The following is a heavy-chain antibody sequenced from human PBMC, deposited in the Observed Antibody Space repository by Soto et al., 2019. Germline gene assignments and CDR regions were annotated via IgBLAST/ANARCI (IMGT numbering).Heavy chain of an antibody. CDR3: AREAKEYYSDY. CDR2: IWYDGSNK. CDR1: GFTFSTYG. V-gene: IGHV3-33*01. Sequence: QVQLVESGGGVVQPGRSLRLSWAPSGFTFSTYGMHLVRQAPGKGLEWVAAIWYDGSNKYYADSVKGRFTISRDNSKNTLYLQMNSLRAEDTAVYYCAREAKEYYSDYWGQGTLVTVSS. J-gene: IGHJ4*02. D-gene: IGHD3-10*01.